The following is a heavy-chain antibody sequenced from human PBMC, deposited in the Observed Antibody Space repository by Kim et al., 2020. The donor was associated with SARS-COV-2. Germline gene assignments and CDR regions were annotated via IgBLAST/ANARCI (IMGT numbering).Heavy chain of an antibody. J-gene: IGHJ4*02. CDR3: ARNNWNPGDY. Sequence: GNIDYSPSLNSRATISRDTSKNQFSLTLTSVTAADAAVYYGARNNWNPGDYWGQGTLVTVSS. D-gene: IGHD1-1*01. CDR2: GNI. V-gene: IGHV4-30-2*04.